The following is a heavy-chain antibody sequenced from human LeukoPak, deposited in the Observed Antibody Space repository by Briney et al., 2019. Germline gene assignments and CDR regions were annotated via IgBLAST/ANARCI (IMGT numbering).Heavy chain of an antibody. V-gene: IGHV1-8*03. Sequence: ASVKVSCRASGYTFSSYDINWVRQATGQGLEWMGWMNPKRGNTGYAHKFQGRVTITRNTSITTAYMELSSLRSEDTAVYYCATTLRAVYSYDAPYYFDYWGQGTLVTVSS. CDR2: MNPKRGNT. CDR1: GYTFSSYD. CDR3: ATTLRAVYSYDAPYYFDY. J-gene: IGHJ4*02. D-gene: IGHD5-18*01.